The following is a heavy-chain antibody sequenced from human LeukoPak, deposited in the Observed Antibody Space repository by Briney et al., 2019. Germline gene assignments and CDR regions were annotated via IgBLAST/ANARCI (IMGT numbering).Heavy chain of an antibody. V-gene: IGHV4-34*01. J-gene: IGHJ3*02. CDR3: ARDDSSGYSDAFDI. Sequence: PSETLSLTCAVYGGSFSGYYWSWIRQPPGKGLEWIGEINHSGSTNYNPSLKSRVTISVDTSKNQFSLKLSSVTAADTAVYYCARDDSSGYSDAFDIWGQGTVVTVSS. CDR2: INHSGST. D-gene: IGHD3-22*01. CDR1: GGSFSGYY.